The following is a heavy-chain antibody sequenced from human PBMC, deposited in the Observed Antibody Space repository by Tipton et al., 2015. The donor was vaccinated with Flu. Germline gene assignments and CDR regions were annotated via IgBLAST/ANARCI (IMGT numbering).Heavy chain of an antibody. CDR2: IKQDGSAK. D-gene: IGHD2-21*01. CDR1: GFTFRGYW. V-gene: IGHV3-7*01. J-gene: IGHJ6*02. Sequence: SLRLYCAASGFTFRGYWMSWVRRAPGQGLEWVANIKQDGSAKYYVDSVKGRFTISIDNAKNSLYLQMNNLRVEDTAVYYCARECGGYLSSCSYAMDVWGRGTTVTVSS. CDR3: ARECGGYLSSCSYAMDV.